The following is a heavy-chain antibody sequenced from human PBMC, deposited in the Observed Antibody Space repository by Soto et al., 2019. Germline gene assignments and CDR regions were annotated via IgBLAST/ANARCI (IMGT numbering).Heavy chain of an antibody. J-gene: IGHJ5*02. D-gene: IGHD4-17*01. CDR1: GGSISSYY. CDR2: IYYSGST. V-gene: IGHV4-59*01. CDR3: SRGRSTVTTVRWFDP. Sequence: SETLSLTCTVSGGSISSYYWSWVRQPPGKGLEYIGYIYYSGSTNSNPSLKSRVTISVDTSKNQFSLELSSVTAADTAVYYCSRGRSTVTTVRWFDPWGQGTLVTVSS.